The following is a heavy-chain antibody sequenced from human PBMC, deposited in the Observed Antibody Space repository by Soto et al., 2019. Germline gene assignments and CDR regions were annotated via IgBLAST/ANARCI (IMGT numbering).Heavy chain of an antibody. Sequence: SGGSLRLSCAASGFSFSNYGMHWVRQAPGKGLEWVTTIWYDSSNKYYADFVKGRFTISRDNSKNTLYLQMNSLRAEDTAVYYCANRPYGSGMTWGQGTLVTVSS. CDR1: GFSFSNYG. D-gene: IGHD3-10*01. V-gene: IGHV3-33*06. CDR3: ANRPYGSGMT. CDR2: IWYDSSNK. J-gene: IGHJ5*02.